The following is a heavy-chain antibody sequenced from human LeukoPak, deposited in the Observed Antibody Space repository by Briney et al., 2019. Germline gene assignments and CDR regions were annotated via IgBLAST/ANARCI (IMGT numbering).Heavy chain of an antibody. CDR1: GFNFSSYS. V-gene: IGHV3-21*01. CDR3: ARESSGYFY. J-gene: IGHJ4*02. D-gene: IGHD3-22*01. Sequence: PGGSLRLSCAASGFNFSSYSMNWVRQAPGKGLEWVSSISSSGSFRYYADSVKGRFTISRDNAKNSLYLQMNSLRAEDTAVYYCARESSGYFYWGRGTLVTVSS. CDR2: ISSSGSFR.